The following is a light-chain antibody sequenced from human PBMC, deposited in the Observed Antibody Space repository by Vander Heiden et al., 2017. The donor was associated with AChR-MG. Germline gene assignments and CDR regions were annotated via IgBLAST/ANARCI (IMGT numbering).Light chain of an antibody. CDR3: QQYNLWPPDT. CDR2: GTS. J-gene: IGKJ1*01. V-gene: IGKV3-15*01. Sequence: TQSPATLSVSPWDRVPLPCRSSEHIGYSLAWYQQKPGRAPRLLMYGTSTRVAGIPDRFSGSRSGTDCTLTISSLQSEDFASYDCQQYNLWPPDTCGQGTKGE. CDR1: EHIGYS.